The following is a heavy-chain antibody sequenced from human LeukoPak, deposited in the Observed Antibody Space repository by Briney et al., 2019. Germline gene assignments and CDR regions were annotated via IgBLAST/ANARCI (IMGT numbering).Heavy chain of an antibody. Sequence: GGSLRLSCAASGFTFDDYAMHWVRQPPGKGLEWVSGINWKSGSIGYADSVKGRFTISRDNAKNSLYLQMNSLRPEDTAFYYCAKDKGSGWSGIDYWGQGTLVTVSS. D-gene: IGHD6-19*01. CDR3: AKDKGSGWSGIDY. CDR2: INWKSGSI. V-gene: IGHV3-9*01. J-gene: IGHJ4*02. CDR1: GFTFDDYA.